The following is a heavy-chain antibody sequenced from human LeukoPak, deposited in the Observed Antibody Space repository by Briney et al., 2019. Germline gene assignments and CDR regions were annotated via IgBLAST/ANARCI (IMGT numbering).Heavy chain of an antibody. CDR2: IKQDGSEK. CDR3: ARDTRVDIVATIGGGFDY. J-gene: IGHJ4*02. D-gene: IGHD5-12*01. Sequence: PGGSLRLSCAAAGFTFSNYWMGWVRQAPGKGLEWVGNIKQDGSEKYYVDSVKGRFTISRDNAKNSVYLQMNSLRAEDTAVYYCARDTRVDIVATIGGGFDYWGQGTLVTVSS. CDR1: GFTFSNYW. V-gene: IGHV3-7*01.